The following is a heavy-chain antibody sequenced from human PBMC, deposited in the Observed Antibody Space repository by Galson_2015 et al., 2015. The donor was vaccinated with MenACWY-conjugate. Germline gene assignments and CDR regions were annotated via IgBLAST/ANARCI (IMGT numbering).Heavy chain of an antibody. CDR2: IYDSGST. J-gene: IGHJ3*02. D-gene: IGHD3-10*01. Sequence: ETLSLTCNVSAGSISSSTYYWGWIHQSPGKGLEWIGTIYDSGSTYYNPSLKSRVTISVDTSRNQFSLKLSSVTAADTAVYYCARQGPSGRAFDIWGQGTMVTVSS. V-gene: IGHV4-39*01. CDR1: AGSISSSTYY. CDR3: ARQGPSGRAFDI.